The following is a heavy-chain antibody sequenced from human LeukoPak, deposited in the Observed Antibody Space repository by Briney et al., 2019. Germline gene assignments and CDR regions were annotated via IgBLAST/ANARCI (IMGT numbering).Heavy chain of an antibody. V-gene: IGHV3-21*01. Sequence: GGSLRLSCAASGFTFGSYSMNWVRQAPGKGLEWVSSISSSSYIYYADSVKGRFTISRDNAKNSLYLQMNSLRAEDTAVYYCARTYYYDSSGRENYYYMDVWGKGTTVTVSS. D-gene: IGHD3-22*01. CDR1: GFTFGSYS. CDR2: ISSSSYI. J-gene: IGHJ6*03. CDR3: ARTYYYDSSGRENYYYMDV.